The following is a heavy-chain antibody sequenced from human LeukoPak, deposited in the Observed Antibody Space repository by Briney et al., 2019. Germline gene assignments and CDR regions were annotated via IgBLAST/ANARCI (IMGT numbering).Heavy chain of an antibody. J-gene: IGHJ2*01. CDR2: IYYSGST. CDR3: ARLAVTNYWYFDP. V-gene: IGHV4-31*03. D-gene: IGHD2-21*02. Sequence: IPSETLSLTCTVSGVSISSGGYYWSWIRQHPGKGLEWIGYIYYSGSTYYNPSLKSRVTISVDTSKNQFSLKLSSVTAADTAVYYCARLAVTNYWYFDPWGRGTLVTVSS. CDR1: GVSISSGGYY.